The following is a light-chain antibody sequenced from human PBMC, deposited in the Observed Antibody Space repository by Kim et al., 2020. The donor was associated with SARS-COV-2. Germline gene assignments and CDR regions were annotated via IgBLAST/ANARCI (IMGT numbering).Light chain of an antibody. CDR3: QQHNAYPLT. J-gene: IGKJ4*01. V-gene: IGKV1-9*01. CDR1: HDIRNH. CDR2: AAS. Sequence: ASVGDRVTNTSQARHDIRNHFDGYQQKPGKAPELLIYAASTLQSGVPSRFSGSGSGTDFTLTISSLQPEDFATYYCQQHNAYPLTFGGGTKVDIK.